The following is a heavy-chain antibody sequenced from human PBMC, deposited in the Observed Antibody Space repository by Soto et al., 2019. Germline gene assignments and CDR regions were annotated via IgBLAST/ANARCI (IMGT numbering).Heavy chain of an antibody. CDR2: MSYDGSNK. J-gene: IGHJ6*02. CDR3: ATCSGGSCYSDYYYYGMDV. CDR1: GFTFSSYG. D-gene: IGHD2-15*01. Sequence: GGSLRLSCAASGFTFSSYGMHWVRQAPGKGLEWVAVMSYDGSNKYYADSVKGRFTISRDNSKNTLYLQMNSLRAEDTAVYYWATCSGGSCYSDYYYYGMDVWGQGTTVTVSS. V-gene: IGHV3-30*03.